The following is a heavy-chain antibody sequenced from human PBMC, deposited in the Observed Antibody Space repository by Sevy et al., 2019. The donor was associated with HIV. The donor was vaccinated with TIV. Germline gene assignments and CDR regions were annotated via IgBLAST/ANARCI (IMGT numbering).Heavy chain of an antibody. J-gene: IGHJ4*02. CDR1: GFTFISYG. CDR3: VRGQDYFGSDSSNLDS. Sequence: GGSLSLSCAVSGFTFISYGMHSVRQAPGKGLEWVALIWYDGNHNYYADSVKGRFTISRDNANHMLYLEVSSLRAEDTAVYYCVRGQDYFGSDSSNLDSWGQGTLVTVSS. V-gene: IGHV3-33*01. CDR2: IWYDGNHN. D-gene: IGHD3-10*01.